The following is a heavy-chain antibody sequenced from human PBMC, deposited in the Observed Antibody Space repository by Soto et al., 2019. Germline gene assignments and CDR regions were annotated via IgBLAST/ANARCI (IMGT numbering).Heavy chain of an antibody. CDR3: VTEHPPLRDYGAIL. CDR2: FDPEDGET. Sequence: ASVKVSCKVSGYTLTELSMHWVRQAPGKGLEWMGGFDPEDGETIYAQKFQGRVTMTEDTSTDTAYMELSSLRSEDTAVYYCVTEHPPLRDYGAILWGQGTMVTVSS. CDR1: GYTLTELS. D-gene: IGHD4-17*01. V-gene: IGHV1-24*01. J-gene: IGHJ3*01.